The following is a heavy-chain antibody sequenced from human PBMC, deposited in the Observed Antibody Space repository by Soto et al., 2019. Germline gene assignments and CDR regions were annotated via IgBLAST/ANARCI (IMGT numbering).Heavy chain of an antibody. CDR3: ARMIPYGDYVFGQLDY. J-gene: IGHJ4*02. V-gene: IGHV1-69*13. D-gene: IGHD4-17*01. Sequence: GASVKVSCKASGGTFSSYAISWVRQAPGQGLEWMGGIIPIFGTANYAQKFQGRVTITADESTSTACMELSSLRSEDTAVYYCARMIPYGDYVFGQLDYWGQGTLVTVSS. CDR1: GGTFSSYA. CDR2: IIPIFGTA.